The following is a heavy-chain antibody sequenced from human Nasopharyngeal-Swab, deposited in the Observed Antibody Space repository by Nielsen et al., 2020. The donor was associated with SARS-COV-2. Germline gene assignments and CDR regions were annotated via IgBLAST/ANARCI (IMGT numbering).Heavy chain of an antibody. CDR1: GFTFSSYW. V-gene: IGHV3-74*01. CDR2: INSDGSIT. J-gene: IGHJ3*02. Sequence: GESLKISCAASGFTFSSYWMHWVRQAPGKGLVWVSRINSDGSITSYADSVKGRFTISRDNAKNTLYLQMNSLRAEDTAVYYCASMAFDIWGQGTMVTVSS. CDR3: ASMAFDI.